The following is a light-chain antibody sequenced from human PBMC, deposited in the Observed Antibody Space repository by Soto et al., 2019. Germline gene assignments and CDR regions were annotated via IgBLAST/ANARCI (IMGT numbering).Light chain of an antibody. J-gene: IGKJ5*01. CDR3: QQYDSSPIT. V-gene: IGKV1D-16*01. CDR2: DAS. Sequence: DIQMTQSPSSLSASVGDRVTISCRASQDITRWLAWYQQKPGKAPKSLIYDASSLHTGVPSRFSGSGSGTEFTLTIRNLQPEDFATYYCQQYDSSPITFGQGTQVEIK. CDR1: QDITRW.